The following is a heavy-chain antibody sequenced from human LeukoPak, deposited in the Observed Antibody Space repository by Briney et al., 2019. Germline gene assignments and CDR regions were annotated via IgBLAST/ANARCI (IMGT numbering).Heavy chain of an antibody. CDR2: IYYSGST. Sequence: PSETLSLTCTVSGVSVSSGSYYWSWIRQPPGKGLEWIGYIYYSGSTNYNPSLKSRVTISVDTSKNQFSLKLSSVTAADTAVYYCARHSGSYYVCWGQGTLVTVSS. CDR3: ARHSGSYYVC. D-gene: IGHD1-26*01. V-gene: IGHV4-61*01. J-gene: IGHJ4*02. CDR1: GVSVSSGSYY.